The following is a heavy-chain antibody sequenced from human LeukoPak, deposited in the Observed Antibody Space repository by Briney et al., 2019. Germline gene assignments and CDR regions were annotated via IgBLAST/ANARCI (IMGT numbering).Heavy chain of an antibody. V-gene: IGHV3-11*01. D-gene: IGHD6-6*01. J-gene: IGHJ4*02. Sequence: GGSLRLSCAASGFTFSDYYMSWIRQAPGKGLEWVSYISSSGSTIYYADSVKGRFTISRDNAKNSLYLQMNSLRAEDTAVYYYARDKRIAARPFDYWGQGTLVTVSS. CDR1: GFTFSDYY. CDR2: ISSSGSTI. CDR3: ARDKRIAARPFDY.